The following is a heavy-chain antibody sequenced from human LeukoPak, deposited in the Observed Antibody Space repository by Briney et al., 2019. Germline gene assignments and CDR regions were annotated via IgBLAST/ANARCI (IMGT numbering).Heavy chain of an antibody. D-gene: IGHD3-16*01. V-gene: IGHV3-23*01. CDR2: ISGDGART. CDR1: GFSFSSYA. CDR3: AKWPEGAMDYFDY. J-gene: IGHJ4*02. Sequence: GGSLRLSCAASGFSFSSYAMTWARQAPVKGLEWVSAISGDGARTYYADSVKGRFTISRDNSKNTLYLEMSSLRVEDTAIYYCAKWPEGAMDYFDYWGQGTLVTVSS.